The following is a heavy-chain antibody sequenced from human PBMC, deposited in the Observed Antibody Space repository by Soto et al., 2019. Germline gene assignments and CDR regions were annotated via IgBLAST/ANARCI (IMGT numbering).Heavy chain of an antibody. V-gene: IGHV3-23*01. CDR2: ISGSGGST. Sequence: EVQLLESGGGLVQPGGSLRLSCAASGFTFSSYAMSWVRQAPGKGLEWVSAISGSGGSTYYADSVKGRFTISRDNSKNTLYLQMNSLRAEDTAVYYCAKSAYRYYYDSSGYFLVYFDYWGQGPLVTVSS. D-gene: IGHD3-22*01. CDR1: GFTFSSYA. J-gene: IGHJ4*02. CDR3: AKSAYRYYYDSSGYFLVYFDY.